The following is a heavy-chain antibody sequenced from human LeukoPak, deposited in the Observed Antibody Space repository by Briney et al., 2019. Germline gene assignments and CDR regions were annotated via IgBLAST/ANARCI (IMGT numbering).Heavy chain of an antibody. Sequence: GGSLRLSCAASGFTFSNAWMSWVRQAPGKGLEYVSAISSNGGSTYYANFVKGRFTISRDNSKNTLYLQMGSLRAEDMAVYYCAREGLWFYYFDYWGQGTLVTVSS. D-gene: IGHD3-10*01. CDR2: ISSNGGST. V-gene: IGHV3-64*01. CDR1: GFTFSNAW. J-gene: IGHJ4*02. CDR3: AREGLWFYYFDY.